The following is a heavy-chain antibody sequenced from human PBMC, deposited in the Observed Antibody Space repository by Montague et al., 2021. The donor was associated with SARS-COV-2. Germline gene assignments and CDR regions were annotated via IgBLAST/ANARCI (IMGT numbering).Heavy chain of an antibody. CDR2: LSSSCITV. Sequence: SLRLSCEASVFTFSSYEMHLVRQAPGKGLEWVSYLSSSCITVYYSNSXQGQFPISRDNAKNSLYLQLHSLSAEDTAVYYCTRHFSHTSSWKTFDYWGRGTLVTVSS. CDR1: VFTFSSYE. D-gene: IGHD6-13*01. V-gene: IGHV3-48*03. CDR3: TRHFSHTSSWKTFDY. J-gene: IGHJ4*02.